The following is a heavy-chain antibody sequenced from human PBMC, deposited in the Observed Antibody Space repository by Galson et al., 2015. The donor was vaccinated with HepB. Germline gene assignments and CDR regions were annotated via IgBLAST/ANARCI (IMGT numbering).Heavy chain of an antibody. CDR3: AREFQGPITIFGDYGIDV. Sequence: SVKVSCKASGYTFSSYIVNWVRQAPGQRLEWMGWINGDNGNTNYSQKFQGRVTIARDTSASTAYMGLSSLRSEDTAVYYCAREFQGPITIFGDYGIDVWGQGATVTV. V-gene: IGHV1-3*01. CDR1: GYTFSSYI. J-gene: IGHJ6*02. CDR2: INGDNGNT. D-gene: IGHD3-3*01.